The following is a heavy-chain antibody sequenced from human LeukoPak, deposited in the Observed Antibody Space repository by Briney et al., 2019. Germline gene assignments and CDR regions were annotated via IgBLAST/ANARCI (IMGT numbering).Heavy chain of an antibody. J-gene: IGHJ4*02. CDR3: ARDRVLYGSDY. CDR2: IKEDGSER. V-gene: IGHV3-7*01. Sequence: GGSLRLSCAASGFTFSSYWMSWVRQAPGKGLEWMANIKEDGSERYYVDSVKGRFTISRDNAKNSLYLQMNSLRAEDTAVYYCARDRVLYGSDYWGQGTLVTVSS. CDR1: GFTFSSYW. D-gene: IGHD2/OR15-2a*01.